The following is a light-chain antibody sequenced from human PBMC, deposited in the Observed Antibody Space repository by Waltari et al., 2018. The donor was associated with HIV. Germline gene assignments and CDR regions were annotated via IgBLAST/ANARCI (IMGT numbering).Light chain of an antibody. V-gene: IGLV2-14*01. Sequence: QSALTQPASVSGSPGQSLTISCTGTSSDVGGYNYVSWCQQHPGKAPKLMIYEVSNRPSGVSNRFSGSKSGNTASLTISGLQAEDEADYYCSSYRSSSTLEVFGTGTKVTVL. J-gene: IGLJ1*01. CDR1: SSDVGGYNY. CDR2: EVS. CDR3: SSYRSSSTLEV.